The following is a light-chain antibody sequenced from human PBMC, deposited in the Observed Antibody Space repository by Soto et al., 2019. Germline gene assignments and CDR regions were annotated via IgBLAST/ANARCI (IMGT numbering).Light chain of an antibody. V-gene: IGLV2-14*01. Sequence: QSVVTHPASVSGSPGQSITISCTGTRSDVGGYNYVSWYQQHPGKAPKLILYDVSSRPSGVSNRFSGSKSGNTASLTISGLQAEDEADYYCSSYTSSSFYVFGTGTKVTVL. J-gene: IGLJ1*01. CDR2: DVS. CDR1: RSDVGGYNY. CDR3: SSYTSSSFYV.